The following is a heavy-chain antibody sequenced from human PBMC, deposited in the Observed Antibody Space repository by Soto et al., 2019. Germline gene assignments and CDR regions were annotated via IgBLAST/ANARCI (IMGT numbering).Heavy chain of an antibody. CDR2: ISYDGSNK. V-gene: IGHV3-30*03. CDR1: GFTFSSYG. J-gene: IGHJ4*02. CDR3: AIIAVAGPHDY. Sequence: QVQLVESGGGVVQPGRSLRLSCAASGFTFSSYGMHWVRQAPGKGLEWVAVISYDGSNKYYADSVKGRFTISRDNSKNTLYLQMNSLRAEDTAVYYCAIIAVAGPHDYWGQGTLVTVSS. D-gene: IGHD6-19*01.